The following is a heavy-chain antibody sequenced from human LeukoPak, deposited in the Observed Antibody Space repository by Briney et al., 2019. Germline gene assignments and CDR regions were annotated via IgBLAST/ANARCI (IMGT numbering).Heavy chain of an antibody. CDR3: ARGKAAAANYMDV. CDR1: EFTFSSHV. Sequence: GGSLRLSCAASEFTFSSHVMHWFRQAPGKGLEWVAVISADGSTAYYTDSVKGRFTISRDNAKNSLYLQMNSLRAEDTAVYYCARGKAAAANYMDVWGKGTTVTVSS. D-gene: IGHD6-13*01. J-gene: IGHJ6*03. CDR2: ISADGSTA. V-gene: IGHV3-30*03.